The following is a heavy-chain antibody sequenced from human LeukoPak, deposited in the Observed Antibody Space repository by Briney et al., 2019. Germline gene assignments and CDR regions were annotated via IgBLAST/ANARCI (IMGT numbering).Heavy chain of an antibody. Sequence: GGSLRLSCAASGFTFSSYGMHWVRQAPGKGLEWVAVIWYDGSNKYYADSVKGRFTISRDNSKNTLYLQMNSLRAEDTAVYYCAREGGRSTVTTFEGYYCYMDVWGKGTTVTVSS. CDR1: GFTFSSYG. V-gene: IGHV3-33*01. J-gene: IGHJ6*03. D-gene: IGHD4-11*01. CDR2: IWYDGSNK. CDR3: AREGGRSTVTTFEGYYCYMDV.